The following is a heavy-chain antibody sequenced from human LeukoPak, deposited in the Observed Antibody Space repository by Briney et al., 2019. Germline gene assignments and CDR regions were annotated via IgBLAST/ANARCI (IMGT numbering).Heavy chain of an antibody. CDR2: IYYSGST. V-gene: IGHV4-31*03. CDR1: GGSISSGGYY. Sequence: PSETLSLTCTVSGGSISSGGYYWSWIRQHPGKGLEWIGYIYYSGSTYYNPSLKSRVTISVDTSKNQFSLKLSSVTAADTAVYYCAREYYYDSSGYYLPQSWGQGTLVTVSS. CDR3: AREYYYDSSGYYLPQS. J-gene: IGHJ1*01. D-gene: IGHD3-22*01.